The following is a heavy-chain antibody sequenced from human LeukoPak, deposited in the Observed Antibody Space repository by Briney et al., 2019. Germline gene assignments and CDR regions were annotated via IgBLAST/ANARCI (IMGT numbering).Heavy chain of an antibody. D-gene: IGHD1/OR15-1a*01. V-gene: IGHV4-4*07. CDR2: IYSSGYT. Sequence: PSETLSLTCTVSGDAIRSHYWNWIRQPAGKGLEWIGRIYSSGYTNNNPFLKSRITMLVDMSKNQFSLRLNSVTAADTAVYYCARGEHSVDSWGQGMLVTVSS. CDR3: ARGEHSVDS. J-gene: IGHJ4*02. CDR1: GDAIRSHY.